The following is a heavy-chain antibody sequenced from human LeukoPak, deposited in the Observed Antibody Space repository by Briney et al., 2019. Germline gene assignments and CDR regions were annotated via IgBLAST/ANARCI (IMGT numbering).Heavy chain of an antibody. Sequence: ASVKVSRKASGYPFTTYGISWVRQAPGQGLEWMGWISTDHVNTNYAQKLQGRVTMTTDTSTTTAYMELRSLRSDDTAVYYCARLPTTYMVGATGWFDPWGQGTLVTVSS. CDR2: ISTDHVNT. CDR1: GYPFTTYG. V-gene: IGHV1-18*04. J-gene: IGHJ5*02. CDR3: ARLPTTYMVGATGWFDP. D-gene: IGHD1-26*01.